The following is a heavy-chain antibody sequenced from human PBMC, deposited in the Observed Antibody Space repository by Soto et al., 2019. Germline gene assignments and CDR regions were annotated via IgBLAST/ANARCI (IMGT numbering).Heavy chain of an antibody. Sequence: SETLSLTCAVYGGSFSGYYWSWIRQPPGKGLEWIGEINHSGSTNYNPSLKSRVTISVDTSKNQFSLKLSSVTAADTAVYYCASHYYDSRRVFDYWGQGTLVTVSS. CDR1: GGSFSGYY. D-gene: IGHD3-22*01. CDR3: ASHYYDSRRVFDY. CDR2: INHSGST. V-gene: IGHV4-34*01. J-gene: IGHJ4*02.